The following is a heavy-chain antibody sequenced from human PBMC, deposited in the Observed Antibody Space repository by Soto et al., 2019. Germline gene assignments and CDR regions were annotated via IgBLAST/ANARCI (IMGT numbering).Heavy chain of an antibody. V-gene: IGHV4-34*01. CDR1: GGSFNGYY. J-gene: IGHJ4*02. Sequence: PSETLSLTCAVYGGSFNGYYWNWVRQPPGKGLEWIGEINHDGDTSYNPSLESRVIISVDTSKNQFSLKLTSVTATDTAVYYCARRGSREPITYWGQGVRVTVSS. D-gene: IGHD1-26*01. CDR3: ARRGSREPITY. CDR2: INHDGDT.